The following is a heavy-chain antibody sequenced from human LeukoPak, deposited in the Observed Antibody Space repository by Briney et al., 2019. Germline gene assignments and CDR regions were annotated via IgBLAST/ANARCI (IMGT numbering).Heavy chain of an antibody. Sequence: PGGSVSLFCAASVYTYRSYAMSWVRQAPGRGLEGVSAISGSCGSTYCADSVERRLTISRDNSKNTLYLHMNSLRAEDTAVYYCAEERVDDILTGYYPDAFDIWGQGTMVTVSS. CDR3: AEERVDDILTGYYPDAFDI. CDR1: VYTYRSYA. D-gene: IGHD3-9*01. CDR2: ISGSCGST. J-gene: IGHJ3*02. V-gene: IGHV3-23*01.